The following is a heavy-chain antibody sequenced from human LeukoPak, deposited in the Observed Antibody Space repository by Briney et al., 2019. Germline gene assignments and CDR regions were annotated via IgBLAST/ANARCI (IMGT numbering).Heavy chain of an antibody. CDR3: ARGVGIAVARDYFDY. J-gene: IGHJ4*02. CDR1: GFTFSSYG. D-gene: IGHD6-19*01. V-gene: IGHV3-21*01. CDR2: ISSSSSYI. Sequence: NSGGSLRLSCAASGFTFSSYGMHWVRQAPGKGLEWVSSISSSSSYIYYADSVKGRFTISRDNAKNSLYLQMNSLRAEDTAVYYCARGVGIAVARDYFDYWGQGTLVTVSS.